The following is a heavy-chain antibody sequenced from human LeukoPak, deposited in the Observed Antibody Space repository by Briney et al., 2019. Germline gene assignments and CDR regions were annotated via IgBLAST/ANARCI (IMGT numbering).Heavy chain of an antibody. J-gene: IGHJ4*02. Sequence: PGGSLRLSCAASGLIFSKYGMSWVRQAPGKGLGWVSFISGSGGTTYYADSVKGRFTVSRDNSKNTLYLQMNSLGAEDTAVYYCSIAVADPVDHWGQGTLVTVSS. D-gene: IGHD2-15*01. CDR3: SIAVADPVDH. CDR2: ISGSGGTT. CDR1: GLIFSKYG. V-gene: IGHV3-23*01.